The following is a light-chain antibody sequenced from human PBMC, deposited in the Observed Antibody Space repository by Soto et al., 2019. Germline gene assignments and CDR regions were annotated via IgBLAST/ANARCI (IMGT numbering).Light chain of an antibody. CDR3: QQYGRSPT. Sequence: IVLTQSPDTLSLSAGERATLSCRASQSVSSNYLAWYQQKLGQAPRLLIYDASRRATGIPDRFSGSGSGTDFTLTISRLEHEDFVVYYCQQYGRSPTFGQGTKVDIK. J-gene: IGKJ1*01. CDR1: QSVSSNY. CDR2: DAS. V-gene: IGKV3-20*01.